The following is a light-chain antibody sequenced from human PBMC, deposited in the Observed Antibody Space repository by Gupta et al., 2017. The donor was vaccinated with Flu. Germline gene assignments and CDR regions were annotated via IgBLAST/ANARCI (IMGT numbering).Light chain of an antibody. CDR3: SSYATSNTLV. Sequence: STNNSAPVTPINIGDYNYVPLHQQFPGNAPHLIVSEVSYRPAVVSSRFSGSKSGNTASLTISGLQDEDEADYYCSSYATSNTLVFGTGTKVTVL. CDR2: EVS. V-gene: IGLV2-14*01. CDR1: PINIGDYNY. J-gene: IGLJ1*01.